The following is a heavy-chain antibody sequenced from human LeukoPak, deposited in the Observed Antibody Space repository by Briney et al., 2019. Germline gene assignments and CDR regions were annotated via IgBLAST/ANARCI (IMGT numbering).Heavy chain of an antibody. CDR2: MSGDVGGR. D-gene: IGHD1-26*01. Sequence: VRSLGRSCATSGLAISSYAMSWIRQAPEKGMDCVSGMSGDVGGRYYADSVKGRFTISRDNSKNTLYLQMNSLRAEDTAVYYCAKPPRSGYYYYYYMDVWGKGTTVTVSS. V-gene: IGHV3-23*01. CDR1: GLAISSYA. J-gene: IGHJ6*03. CDR3: AKPPRSGYYYYYYMDV.